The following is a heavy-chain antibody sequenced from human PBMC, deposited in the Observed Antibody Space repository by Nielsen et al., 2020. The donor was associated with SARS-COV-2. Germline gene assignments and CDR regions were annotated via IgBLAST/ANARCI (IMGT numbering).Heavy chain of an antibody. CDR1: GYTFTSYA. V-gene: IGHV1-3*01. CDR2: INAGNGNT. Sequence: ASVKVSCKASGYTFTSYAMHWVRQAPGQRLEWMGWINAGNGNTNYAQKLQGRVTMTTDTSTSTAYMELRSLRSDDTAVYYCARDRSVDYDILTGYYPLDYWGQGTLVTVSS. D-gene: IGHD3-9*01. J-gene: IGHJ4*02. CDR3: ARDRSVDYDILTGYYPLDY.